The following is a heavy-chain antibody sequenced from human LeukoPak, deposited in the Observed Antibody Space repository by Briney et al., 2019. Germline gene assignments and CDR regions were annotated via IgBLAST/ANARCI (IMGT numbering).Heavy chain of an antibody. CDR2: ISWNSGRI. V-gene: IGHV3-9*03. J-gene: IGHJ4*02. CDR3: AKGVYYDFWTGRFDS. D-gene: IGHD3/OR15-3a*01. CDR1: GFTFEDYA. Sequence: PGGSLRLPCAASGFTFEDYAMHWVRQAPGKGLEWVSGISWNSGRIGYADSVKGRFTISRDNAKNSLYLQMNSLRVEDMALYYCAKGVYYDFWTGRFDSWGQGTLVTVSS.